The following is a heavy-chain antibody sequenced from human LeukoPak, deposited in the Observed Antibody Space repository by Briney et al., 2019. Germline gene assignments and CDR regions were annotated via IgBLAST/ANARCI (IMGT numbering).Heavy chain of an antibody. Sequence: GGSLRLSCAASGFTFTAYLIHWVRQAPGKGLEWVAVMSSDGNAMFYADSVKGRFTISRDNSKNTLYLQMNSLRAEDMAVYYCVRESEYYFDHSASFDYWGQGTLVTVSS. J-gene: IGHJ4*02. V-gene: IGHV3-30-3*01. D-gene: IGHD3-22*01. CDR3: VRESEYYFDHSASFDY. CDR1: GFTFTAYL. CDR2: MSSDGNAM.